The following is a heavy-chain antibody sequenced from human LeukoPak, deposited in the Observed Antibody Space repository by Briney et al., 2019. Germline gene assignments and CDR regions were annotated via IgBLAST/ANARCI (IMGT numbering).Heavy chain of an antibody. CDR1: GFTFSSYA. J-gene: IGHJ6*02. CDR3: AKDGTYCSSTSCPGAYYYYYGMDV. CDR2: ISGSGGST. D-gene: IGHD2-2*01. V-gene: IGHV3-23*01. Sequence: GGSLRLSCAASGFTFSSYAMSWVRQAPGKGLEWVSAISGSGGSTYYPDSVKGRFTISRDNSKNTLYLQMNSLRAEDTAVYYCAKDGTYCSSTSCPGAYYYYYGMDVWGQGTTVTVSS.